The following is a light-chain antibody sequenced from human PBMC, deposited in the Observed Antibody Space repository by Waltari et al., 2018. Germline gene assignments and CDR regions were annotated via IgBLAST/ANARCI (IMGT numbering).Light chain of an antibody. CDR3: NSRDSSGNHNWV. CDR1: SLRSYY. V-gene: IGLV3-19*01. Sequence: SSELTQDPAVSVALGQTVRITCQGDSLRSYYASWYQQKPGRAPVLVIYGKNNRPSGIPDRFSGSSSGNTASLTITGAQAEDEADYYCNSRDSSGNHNWVFGGGTKLTVL. J-gene: IGLJ3*02. CDR2: GKN.